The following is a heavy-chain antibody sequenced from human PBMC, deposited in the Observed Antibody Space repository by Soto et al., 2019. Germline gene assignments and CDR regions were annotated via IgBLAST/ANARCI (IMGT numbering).Heavy chain of an antibody. CDR1: GGTFSSYT. Sequence: QVQLVQSGAEVKKPGSSVKVSCKASGGTFSSYTISWVRQAPGQGLEWMGRIIPILGIANYAQKFQGRVTITADKSTITAYMELSSLRSDDTAVYYCATNPHGDYRIDYWGQGPLGTVSS. V-gene: IGHV1-69*02. CDR3: ATNPHGDYRIDY. CDR2: IIPILGIA. J-gene: IGHJ4*02. D-gene: IGHD4-17*01.